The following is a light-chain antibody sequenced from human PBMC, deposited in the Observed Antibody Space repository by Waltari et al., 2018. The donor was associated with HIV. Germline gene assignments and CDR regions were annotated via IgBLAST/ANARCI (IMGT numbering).Light chain of an antibody. CDR3: YSTDSSGNHRV. Sequence: SYELTQPPSASVSPGQTARTTCPGDALPKKAASWYQQKSGQAPVLVIYVDTKRPSGIPERFSGSSSGTMATLTISGAQVEDEADYYCYSTDSSGNHRVFGGGTKLTVL. CDR1: ALPKKA. CDR2: VDT. J-gene: IGLJ3*02. V-gene: IGLV3-10*01.